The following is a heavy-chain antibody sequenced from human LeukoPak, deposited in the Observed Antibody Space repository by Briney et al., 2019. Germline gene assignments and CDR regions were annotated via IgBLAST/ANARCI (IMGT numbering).Heavy chain of an antibody. D-gene: IGHD2-15*01. CDR2: INPSGGST. Sequence: ASVKVSCKASGYTFTSYYMHWVRQAPGQGLEWMGIINPSGGSTSYAQKFQGRVTMTRDTPTGTVYMELSSLRSEDTAVYYCASQPCISGGSCYPFDYWGQGTLVTVSS. J-gene: IGHJ4*02. CDR1: GYTFTSYY. CDR3: ASQPCISGGSCYPFDY. V-gene: IGHV1-46*01.